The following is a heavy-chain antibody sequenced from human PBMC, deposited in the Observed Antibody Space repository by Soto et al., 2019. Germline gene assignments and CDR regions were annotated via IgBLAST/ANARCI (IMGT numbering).Heavy chain of an antibody. CDR3: ARVAADIASWLDP. D-gene: IGHD5-12*01. CDR2: IYYSGVT. CDR1: GDSISTYN. Sequence: QGQLQESGPGLVKPSETLSLTCTVSGDSISTYNWGWIRQPPGKGLEWIGCIYYSGVTNYNPSLKSRFTISVAPPQYLLSLNLNSVTAADTAVYSCARVAADIASWLDPCGQGTLVTVSS. J-gene: IGHJ5*02. V-gene: IGHV4-59*01.